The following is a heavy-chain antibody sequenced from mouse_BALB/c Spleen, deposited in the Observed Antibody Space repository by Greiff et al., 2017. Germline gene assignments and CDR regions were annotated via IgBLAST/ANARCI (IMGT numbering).Heavy chain of an antibody. CDR3: AKLITTATRFDY. V-gene: IGHV1-69*01. D-gene: IGHD1-2*01. CDR1: GYTFTDYW. J-gene: IGHJ2*01. Sequence: QVQLQQPGAELVMPGASVKMSCKASGYTFTDYWMHWVKQRPGQGLEWIGAIDTSDSYTSYNQKFKGKATLTVDESSSTAYMQLSSLTSEDSAVYYCAKLITTATRFDYWGQGTTLTVSS. CDR2: IDTSDSYT.